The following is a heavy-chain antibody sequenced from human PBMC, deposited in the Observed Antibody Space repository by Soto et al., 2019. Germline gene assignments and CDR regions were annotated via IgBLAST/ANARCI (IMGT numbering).Heavy chain of an antibody. Sequence: PSETLSLTCTVSCGSISSGGYYWSWIRQHPGKGLEWIGYIYYSGSTYYNPSLKSRVTISVDTSKNQFSLKLSSVTAADTAVYYCARDVQAHTHCFDYWGQGTLVTV. D-gene: IGHD1-1*01. CDR1: CGSISSGGYY. J-gene: IGHJ4*02. V-gene: IGHV4-31*03. CDR3: ARDVQAHTHCFDY. CDR2: IYYSGST.